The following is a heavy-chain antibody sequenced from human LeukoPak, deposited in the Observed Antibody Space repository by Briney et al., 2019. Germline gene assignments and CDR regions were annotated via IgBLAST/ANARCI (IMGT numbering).Heavy chain of an antibody. V-gene: IGHV3-23*01. Sequence: PGGSLRLSCAASGFTFSSYAMSWVRQAPGKGLEWVSGIPSSGPVTYYADSVKGRFTISRDNAKNSLYLQMNSLRAEDTAVYYCARMGLDYGDYGPAGMADDYWGQGTLVTVSS. CDR1: GFTFSSYA. CDR2: IPSSGPVT. J-gene: IGHJ4*02. CDR3: ARMGLDYGDYGPAGMADDY. D-gene: IGHD4-17*01.